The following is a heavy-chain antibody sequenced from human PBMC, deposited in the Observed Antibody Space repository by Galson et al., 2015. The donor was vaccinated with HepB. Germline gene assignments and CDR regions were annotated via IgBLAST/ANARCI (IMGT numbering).Heavy chain of an antibody. CDR2: ISSSSSYI. CDR3: ARDSRRLLGYSGYDPTNYYYGMDV. Sequence: SLRLSCAASGFTFSSYSMNWVRQAPGKGLEWVSSISSSSSYIYCTDSVKGRFTISRDNAKNSLYLQMNSLRAEDTAVYYCARDSRRLLGYSGYDPTNYYYGMDVWGQGTTVTVSS. V-gene: IGHV3-21*01. CDR1: GFTFSSYS. D-gene: IGHD5-12*01. J-gene: IGHJ6*02.